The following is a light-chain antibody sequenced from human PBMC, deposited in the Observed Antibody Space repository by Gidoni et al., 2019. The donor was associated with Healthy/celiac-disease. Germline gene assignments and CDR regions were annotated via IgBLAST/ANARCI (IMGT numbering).Light chain of an antibody. CDR3: MQALQTRYT. J-gene: IGKJ2*01. CDR2: LGS. V-gene: IGKV2-28*01. CDR1: QSLLHSNGYNY. Sequence: EIMMTQSPLSLPVTPGEPASISCRSSQSLLHSNGYNYLDWYLQKPGQSPQLLIYLGSNRASGVPDRFSGSGSGTDFTLKISRVEAEDVGVYYCMQALQTRYTFGQGTKLEIK.